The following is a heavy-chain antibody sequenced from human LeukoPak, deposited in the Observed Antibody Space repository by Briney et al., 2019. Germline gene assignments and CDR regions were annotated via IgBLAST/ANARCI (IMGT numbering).Heavy chain of an antibody. Sequence: SETLSLTCTVSGGSISSYYWSWIRQPPGKGLEWIGYIYYSGSTNYNPSLKSRVTISVDTSKNQFSLKLSSVTAADTAVYYCARSGGYCSGGSCYRLYYYYGMDVWGQGTTVTVSS. D-gene: IGHD2-15*01. J-gene: IGHJ6*02. CDR1: GGSISSYY. V-gene: IGHV4-59*01. CDR3: ARSGGYCSGGSCYRLYYYYGMDV. CDR2: IYYSGST.